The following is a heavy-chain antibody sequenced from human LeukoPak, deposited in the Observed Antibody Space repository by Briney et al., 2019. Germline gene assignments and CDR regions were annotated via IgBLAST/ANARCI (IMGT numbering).Heavy chain of an antibody. CDR1: GYTFTSYD. D-gene: IGHD1-26*01. CDR2: MNPNSGNT. Sequence: ASVKVSCKASGYTFTSYDINWVRQATGQGLEWMGWMNPNSGNTGYAQKFQGRVTITRNTSISTAYTELSSLRSEDTAVYYCARGALGSGDAFDIWGQGTMVTVSS. J-gene: IGHJ3*02. CDR3: ARGALGSGDAFDI. V-gene: IGHV1-8*03.